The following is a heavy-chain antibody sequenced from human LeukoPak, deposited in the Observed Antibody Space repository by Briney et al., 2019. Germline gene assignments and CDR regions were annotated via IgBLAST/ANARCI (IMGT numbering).Heavy chain of an antibody. CDR1: GGSISTSY. CDR3: ARFNSYGFYFDY. J-gene: IGHJ4*02. CDR2: IFTSGST. D-gene: IGHD5-18*01. V-gene: IGHV4-4*07. Sequence: SETLSLTCSVSGGSISTSYWTWIRQPAGKGLEWIGRIFTSGSTNYNPSLKSRVTMSVDTSKNQFSLKLSSVTAADTAVYYCARFNSYGFYFDYWGQGTLVTVSS.